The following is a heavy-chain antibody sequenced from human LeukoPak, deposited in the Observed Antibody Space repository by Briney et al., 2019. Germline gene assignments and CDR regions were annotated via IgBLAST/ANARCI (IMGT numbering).Heavy chain of an antibody. J-gene: IGHJ4*02. Sequence: GGSLRLSCAASGFTFSSYAIHWVRQAPGKGLEWVAIISRDGIIKYYADSVKGRFTISRDNSRNMLYLQMNSLRAEDAAVYYCAKAPVTSCRGAFCYPFDYWGQGTLVTVSS. CDR1: GFTFSSYA. D-gene: IGHD2-15*01. CDR3: AKAPVTSCRGAFCYPFDY. CDR2: ISRDGIIK. V-gene: IGHV3-30*04.